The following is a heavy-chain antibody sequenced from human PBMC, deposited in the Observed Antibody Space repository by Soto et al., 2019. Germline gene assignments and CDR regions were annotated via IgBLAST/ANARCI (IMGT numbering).Heavy chain of an antibody. V-gene: IGHV4-59*01. CDR2: IYYSGST. CDR3: AREGGYCSGGSCLADAFDI. Sequence: SETLSLTCTVSGGSISSYYWSWIRQPPGKGLEWIGYIYYSGSTNYNPSLKSRVTISVDTSKNQFSLKLSSVTAADTAVYYCAREGGYCSGGSCLADAFDIWGQGTMVTV. CDR1: GGSISSYY. J-gene: IGHJ3*02. D-gene: IGHD2-15*01.